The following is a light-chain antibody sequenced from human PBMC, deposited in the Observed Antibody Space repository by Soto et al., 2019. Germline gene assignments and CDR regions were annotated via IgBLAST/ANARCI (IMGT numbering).Light chain of an antibody. CDR3: MIWHSTAVV. CDR2: YKSDSDK. Sequence: QAVVTQPSSLSASPGASASLTCTLRSDINVGPYRIYWYQQKPGSRPQHLLTYKSDSDKQQGSGVPSRFSGSKDASANAAILLISGLQPEDEADYYCMIWHSTAVVFGGGTKVTVL. J-gene: IGLJ2*01. CDR1: SDINVGPYR. V-gene: IGLV5-45*03.